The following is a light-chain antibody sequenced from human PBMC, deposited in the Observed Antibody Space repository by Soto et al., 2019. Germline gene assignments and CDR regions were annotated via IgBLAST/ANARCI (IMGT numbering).Light chain of an antibody. Sequence: QSALTQPASVSGSPGQSITISCTGTSSDVGGYNYVSWYQQHPDKAPKLMIYEVSNRPSGVSNRFSGSKSGNTASLTISGLQSEDEADYYCCSFAGSNSWVFGGGTQLTVL. V-gene: IGLV2-14*01. CDR2: EVS. CDR3: CSFAGSNSWV. J-gene: IGLJ3*02. CDR1: SSDVGGYNY.